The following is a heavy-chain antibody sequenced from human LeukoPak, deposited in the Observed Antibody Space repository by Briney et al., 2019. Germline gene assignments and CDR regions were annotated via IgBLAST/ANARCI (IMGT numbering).Heavy chain of an antibody. CDR1: GFTFSSYE. D-gene: IGHD4-11*01. Sequence: GGSLRLSCAASGFTFSSYEMNWVRQATGKGLEWVSYISSSGSTIYYADSVKRRFTLSRDNAKNSLYLQMNSLRAEDTAVYYCARDQVKGMNYYYYMDVWGKGTTVTVSS. CDR2: ISSSGSTI. V-gene: IGHV3-48*03. J-gene: IGHJ6*03. CDR3: ARDQVKGMNYYYYMDV.